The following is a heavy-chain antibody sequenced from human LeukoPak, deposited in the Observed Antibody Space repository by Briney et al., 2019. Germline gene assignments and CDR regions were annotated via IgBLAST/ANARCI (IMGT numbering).Heavy chain of an antibody. Sequence: GASVKVSCKASGYTFTGYYMHWVRQAPGQGLEWMGWINPNRGGTNYAQKFQGRVTMTRDTSISTAYMELSRLRSDDTAVYYCARDREYYYDSSGYMPDAFDIWGQGTMVTVSS. CDR2: INPNRGGT. V-gene: IGHV1-2*02. D-gene: IGHD3-22*01. CDR3: ARDREYYYDSSGYMPDAFDI. J-gene: IGHJ3*02. CDR1: GYTFTGYY.